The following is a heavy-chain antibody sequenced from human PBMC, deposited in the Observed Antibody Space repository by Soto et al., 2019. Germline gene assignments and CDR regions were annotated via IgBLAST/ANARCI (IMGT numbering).Heavy chain of an antibody. J-gene: IGHJ4*02. CDR2: IIPVFGTA. CDR1: GGTFISYA. V-gene: IGHV1-69*13. Sequence: EASVKVSCKASGGTFISYAISWVRQAPGRGLEWMGGIIPVFGTANYTQKFQGRVTITADESTSTAYMEPSSLRSEDTALYYCARGRVTTYLTAFDDWGQGTLVTVSS. CDR3: ARGRVTTYLTAFDD. D-gene: IGHD4-17*01.